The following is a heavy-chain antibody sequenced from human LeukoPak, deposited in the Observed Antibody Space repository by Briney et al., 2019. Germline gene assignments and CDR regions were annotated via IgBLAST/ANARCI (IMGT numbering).Heavy chain of an antibody. D-gene: IGHD2-2*01. CDR1: GGTFSSYA. CDR3: AREAIVVVPAAMEGASRFDP. Sequence: SVKVSCKASGGTFSSYAIGWVRQAPGQGLEWMGGIIPIFGTANYAQKFQGRVTITADKSTSTAYMELSSLRSEDTAVYYCAREAIVVVPAAMEGASRFDPWGRGTLVTVSS. CDR2: IIPIFGTA. V-gene: IGHV1-69*06. J-gene: IGHJ5*02.